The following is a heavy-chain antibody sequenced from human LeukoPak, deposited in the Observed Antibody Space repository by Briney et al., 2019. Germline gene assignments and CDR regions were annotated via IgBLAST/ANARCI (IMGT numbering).Heavy chain of an antibody. Sequence: PSETLSLTCTVSGGSISSYYWSWIRQPPGKGLEWVGYIYYSGRTNYNPSLKSRVTISVDSSKTQFSLKLSSVTAADTAVYYWASLFGGVIDYWGQGTLVTVSS. J-gene: IGHJ4*02. V-gene: IGHV4-59*01. D-gene: IGHD3-16*01. CDR2: IYYSGRT. CDR3: ASLFGGVIDY. CDR1: GGSISSYY.